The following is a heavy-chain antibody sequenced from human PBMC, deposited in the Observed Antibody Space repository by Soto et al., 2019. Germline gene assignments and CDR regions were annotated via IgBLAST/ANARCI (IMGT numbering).Heavy chain of an antibody. CDR3: ARDSYDFWSGEDRFDP. V-gene: IGHV3-7*01. D-gene: IGHD3-3*01. Sequence: PGGSLRLSCAASGFTFSSYWMSWVRQAPGKGLEWVANIKQDGSEKYYVDSVKGRFTISRDNAKNSLYLQMNSLRAEDTAVYYCARDSYDFWSGEDRFDPWGQGTLVTVSS. CDR2: IKQDGSEK. CDR1: GFTFSSYW. J-gene: IGHJ5*02.